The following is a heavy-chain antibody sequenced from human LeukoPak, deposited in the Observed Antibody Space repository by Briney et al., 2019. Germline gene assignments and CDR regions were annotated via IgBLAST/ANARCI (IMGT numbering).Heavy chain of an antibody. CDR3: AKVIGSGWSFDY. V-gene: IGHV3-43*02. Sequence: GGSLRLSCAASGFTFDDYAMHWVRQGPGKGLEWVSLIRGDGTTTYYADSVKGRFTISRDNSKNSLYLQMNSLRTGDTALYYCAKVIGSGWSFDYWGQGTLVTVSS. CDR2: IRGDGTTT. CDR1: GFTFDDYA. J-gene: IGHJ4*02. D-gene: IGHD6-19*01.